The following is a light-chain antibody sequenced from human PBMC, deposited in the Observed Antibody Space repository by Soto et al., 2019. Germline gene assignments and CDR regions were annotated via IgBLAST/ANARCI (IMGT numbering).Light chain of an antibody. Sequence: DIQMTQSPSSLSASVGDRVTITCRASQSINSYLNWYQQKPGKATKLLIYAASSFQSGVSSRFSGSGSGTDFTLTISSLQPEDFATYYCQQSQSFPLTFGGGTQVEIK. CDR1: QSINSY. J-gene: IGKJ4*01. CDR3: QQSQSFPLT. V-gene: IGKV1-39*01. CDR2: AAS.